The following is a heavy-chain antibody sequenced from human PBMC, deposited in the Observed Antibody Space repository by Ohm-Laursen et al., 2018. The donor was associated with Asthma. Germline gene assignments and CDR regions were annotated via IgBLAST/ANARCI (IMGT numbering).Heavy chain of an antibody. CDR1: GGTFSSYA. Sequence: SVKVSCNASGGTFSSYAISWVRQAPGQGLEWMGGIIPIFGTANYAQKFQGRVTITADESTSTAYMELSSLRSEDTAVYYCARANPAVQDAFDIWGQGTMVTVSS. D-gene: IGHD2-15*01. CDR3: ARANPAVQDAFDI. V-gene: IGHV1-69*13. CDR2: IIPIFGTA. J-gene: IGHJ3*02.